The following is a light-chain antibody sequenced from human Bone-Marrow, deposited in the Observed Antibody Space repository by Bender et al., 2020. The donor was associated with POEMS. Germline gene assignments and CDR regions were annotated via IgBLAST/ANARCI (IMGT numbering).Light chain of an antibody. CDR2: EDS. J-gene: IGLJ1*01. CDR3: NSAAGSNGYV. CDR1: SNDVGSYNL. Sequence: QSALTQPASVSGSPGQSITISCTGTSNDVGSYNLVSWYQQRPDKAPKLLIHEDSKRALGVSSRVSGSKSGNTASLTVSGLQAEDEADYYCNSAAGSNGYVFGTGTKVTVL. V-gene: IGLV2-14*02.